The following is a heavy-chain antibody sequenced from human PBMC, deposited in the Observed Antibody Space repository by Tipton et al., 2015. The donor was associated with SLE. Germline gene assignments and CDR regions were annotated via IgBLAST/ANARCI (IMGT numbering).Heavy chain of an antibody. CDR3: ARGRGIVGVNWFDP. Sequence: TLSLTCAVSGYSISSGYYWGWIRQPPGKGLEWIGSIYHSGSTYYNPSLKSRVTISVDTSKNQFSLKLSSVTAADTAVYYCARGRGIVGVNWFDPWGQGTLVTVSS. D-gene: IGHD1-26*01. CDR2: IYHSGST. J-gene: IGHJ5*02. V-gene: IGHV4-38-2*01. CDR1: GYSISSGYY.